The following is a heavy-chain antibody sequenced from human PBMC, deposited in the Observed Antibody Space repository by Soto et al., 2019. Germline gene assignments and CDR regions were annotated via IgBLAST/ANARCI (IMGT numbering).Heavy chain of an antibody. Sequence: EVQLVESGGGLVKPGGSLRLSCAASGFTFRSYSMNWVRQAPGKGLEWVSSISSSSSYIYYADSVKGRFTISRDNAKNSLYLQMNSLRAEGTAVYYCARDSLNRLDILVVPAARKNWFDPWGQGSLVSVSS. CDR1: GFTFRSYS. CDR2: ISSSSSYI. J-gene: IGHJ5*02. V-gene: IGHV3-21*01. CDR3: ARDSLNRLDILVVPAARKNWFDP. D-gene: IGHD2-2*01.